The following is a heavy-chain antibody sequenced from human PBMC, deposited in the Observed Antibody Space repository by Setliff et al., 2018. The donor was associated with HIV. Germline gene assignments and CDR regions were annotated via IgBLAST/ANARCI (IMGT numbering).Heavy chain of an antibody. Sequence: SETLSLTCTVSGDSFNFNYYYWGWIRQSPGKGLEWIGTIHHGGTTFYNPSLKSRVTISIDTSKNQFSLKLSSVTAADTAVYYCTRTNPLAAPPFDFWGQGTLVTVSS. V-gene: IGHV4-39*01. D-gene: IGHD6-13*01. CDR2: IHHGGTT. CDR1: GDSFNFNYYY. J-gene: IGHJ4*02. CDR3: TRTNPLAAPPFDF.